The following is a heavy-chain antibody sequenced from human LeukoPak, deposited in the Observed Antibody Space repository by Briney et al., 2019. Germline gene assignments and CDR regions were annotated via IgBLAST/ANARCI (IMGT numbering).Heavy chain of an antibody. Sequence: GGSLRLSCAASGFTFSRYWMSWVRQPPGKGLEWVANIKQDGSEKFYVDSVRGRFTISRDNAKNSLYLQMNSLRDDDTAIYYCARDKLSRPLGYWGQGTLVTVSS. D-gene: IGHD6-6*01. CDR3: ARDKLSRPLGY. V-gene: IGHV3-7*01. J-gene: IGHJ4*02. CDR2: IKQDGSEK. CDR1: GFTFSRYW.